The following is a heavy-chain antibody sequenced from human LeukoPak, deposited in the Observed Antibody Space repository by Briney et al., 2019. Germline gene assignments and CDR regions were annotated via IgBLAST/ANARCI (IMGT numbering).Heavy chain of an antibody. CDR1: GFTFSMSA. CDR3: ARGRAGIAAAGFDY. Sequence: GGSLRLSCASSGFTFSMSAMHWVRLAPGKGLDWVAVISFDGGNKFYADSVKGRFSISRDNSKNTLYLQMNSLGLDDTAVYFCARGRAGIAAAGFDYWGQGTLVTVSS. D-gene: IGHD6-13*01. J-gene: IGHJ4*02. CDR2: ISFDGGNK. V-gene: IGHV3-30-3*01.